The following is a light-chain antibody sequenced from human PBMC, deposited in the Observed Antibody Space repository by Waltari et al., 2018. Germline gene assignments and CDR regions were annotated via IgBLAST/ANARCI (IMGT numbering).Light chain of an antibody. CDR2: DVS. CDR3: QKYERLPAT. Sequence: IVLTQSPGTLSLSPGERATLSCRASQSIGRSLVWYQQKPGQAPRLLLYDVSRRATGIPDRFIGSGYGTDFSLTISRLEPEDFAVYYCQKYERLPATFGQGTTVEIK. V-gene: IGKV3-20*01. J-gene: IGKJ1*01. CDR1: QSIGRS.